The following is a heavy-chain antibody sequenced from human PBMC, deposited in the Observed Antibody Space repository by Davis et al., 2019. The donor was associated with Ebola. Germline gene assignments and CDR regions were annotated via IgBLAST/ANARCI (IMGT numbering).Heavy chain of an antibody. D-gene: IGHD5-24*01. CDR3: ARERWLQLNYFDY. Sequence: GGSLRLSCAASGFTFSSYSMNWVRQAPGKGLEWVSSISSSSSYIYYADSVKGRFTISRDNSKNTLYLQMNSLRAEDTAVYYCARERWLQLNYFDYWGQGTLVTVSS. CDR1: GFTFSSYS. J-gene: IGHJ4*02. V-gene: IGHV3-21*01. CDR2: ISSSSSYI.